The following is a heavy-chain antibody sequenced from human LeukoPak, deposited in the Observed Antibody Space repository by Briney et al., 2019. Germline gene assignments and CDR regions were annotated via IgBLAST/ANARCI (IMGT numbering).Heavy chain of an antibody. D-gene: IGHD6-13*01. Sequence: GGSLRLSCAASGFTFSSYAMSWVRQAPGKGLEWVSVISGSGGSTYYADSVKGRFTISRDKSKNTLYLQMNSLRAEDTAVYYCVKGEAAAGTSSWFDPWGQGTLVTVSS. CDR1: GFTFSSYA. J-gene: IGHJ5*02. V-gene: IGHV3-23*01. CDR3: VKGEAAAGTSSWFDP. CDR2: ISGSGGST.